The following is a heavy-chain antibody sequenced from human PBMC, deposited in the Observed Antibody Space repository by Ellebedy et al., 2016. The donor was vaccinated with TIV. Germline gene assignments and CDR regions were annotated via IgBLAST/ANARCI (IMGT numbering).Heavy chain of an antibody. D-gene: IGHD3-10*01. CDR1: GFTFSSYW. CDR2: IKQDGSDK. V-gene: IGHV3-7*01. J-gene: IGHJ4*02. Sequence: GGSLRLXCAASGFTFSSYWMTWVRQAPGKGLQWVANIKQDGSDKYYVDSVKGRFTISRDNNKSSVYLQMNSLRVDDTAVYFCVREIYGSGSRWGQGTLVTVSS. CDR3: VREIYGSGSR.